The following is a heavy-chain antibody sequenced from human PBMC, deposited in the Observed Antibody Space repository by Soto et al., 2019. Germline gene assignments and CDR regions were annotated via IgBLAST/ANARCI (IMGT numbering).Heavy chain of an antibody. V-gene: IGHV4-59*01. CDR1: GGSISSYY. CDR3: ARTRKSGSYLYYFDY. CDR2: IYYSGST. D-gene: IGHD1-26*01. Sequence: SETLSLTCTVSGGSISSYYWSWTRQPPGKGLEWIGYIYYSGSTNYNPSLKSRVTISVDTSKNQFSLKLSSVTAADTAVYYCARTRKSGSYLYYFDYWGQGTLVTVSS. J-gene: IGHJ4*02.